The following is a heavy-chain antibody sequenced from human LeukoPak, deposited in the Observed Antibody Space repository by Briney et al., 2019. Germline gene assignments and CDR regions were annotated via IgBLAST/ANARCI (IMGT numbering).Heavy chain of an antibody. J-gene: IGHJ4*02. CDR3: AKSSYYDSSGYYREYYFDY. CDR2: VSGSGGST. D-gene: IGHD3-22*01. Sequence: QPGRSLRLSCAASGFTFSSYAMSWVRQAPGKGLEWVSSVSGSGGSTYYADSVKGRFTISRDNSKSTLFLQMNSLRAEDTAVYYCAKSSYYDSSGYYREYYFDYWGQGTLVTVSS. CDR1: GFTFSSYA. V-gene: IGHV3-23*01.